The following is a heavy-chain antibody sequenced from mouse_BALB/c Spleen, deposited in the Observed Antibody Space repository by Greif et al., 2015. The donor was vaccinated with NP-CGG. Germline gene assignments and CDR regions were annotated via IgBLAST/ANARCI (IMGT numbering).Heavy chain of an antibody. CDR1: GFNIKDTY. CDR2: IDPANGNT. Sequence: EVKLMESGAELVKPGASVKLSCTASGFNIKDTYMHWVKQRPEQGLEWIGRIDPANGNTKYDPKFQGKATITADTSSNTAYLQLSSRTSEDTAVYYCARAYYDPWLAYWGQGTLVTVSA. V-gene: IGHV14-3*02. J-gene: IGHJ3*01. D-gene: IGHD2-4*01. CDR3: ARAYYDPWLAY.